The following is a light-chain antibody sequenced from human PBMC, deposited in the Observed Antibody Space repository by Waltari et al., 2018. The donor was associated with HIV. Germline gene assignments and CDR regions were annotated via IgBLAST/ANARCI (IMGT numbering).Light chain of an antibody. Sequence: QSVLTQPPSASGAPGQRVTISCTGSSSNIGDGYDVHGYQQLPGTAPTLLIYVNWNRPSGCPDRLSGSKSGTAASLAITGLQAGDEADYYCQSYDSSLSGVVFGGGSRLTVL. V-gene: IGLV1-40*01. CDR2: VNW. CDR3: QSYDSSLSGVV. CDR1: SSNIGDGYD. J-gene: IGLJ2*01.